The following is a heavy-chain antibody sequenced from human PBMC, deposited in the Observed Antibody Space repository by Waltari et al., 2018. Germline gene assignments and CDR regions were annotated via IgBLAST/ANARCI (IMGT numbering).Heavy chain of an antibody. V-gene: IGHV3-7*01. CDR2: IKQDGSEK. J-gene: IGHJ3*02. CDR3: AKDAFDI. Sequence: EVQLVESGGGLVQPGGSLRLSWAASGFSVGSHGMSWVRQAPGKGLEWVANIKQDGSEKYYVDSVKGRFTISRDNAKNSLYLQMNSLRAEDTAVYYCAKDAFDIWGQGTMVTVSS. CDR1: GFSVGSHG.